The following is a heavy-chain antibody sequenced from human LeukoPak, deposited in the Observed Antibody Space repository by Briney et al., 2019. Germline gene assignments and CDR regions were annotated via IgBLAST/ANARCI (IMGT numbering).Heavy chain of an antibody. D-gene: IGHD5-18*01. Sequence: SETLSLTCTVSGGSISSHYWSWIRQPPGKGLEWIGYIYYTGSTKFNPSLKSRVTISVDTSKNQFSLKVTSLTAADTAVYYCARDKQPGDYWGQGTLVTVSS. V-gene: IGHV4-59*11. J-gene: IGHJ4*02. CDR3: ARDKQPGDY. CDR2: IYYTGST. CDR1: GGSISSHY.